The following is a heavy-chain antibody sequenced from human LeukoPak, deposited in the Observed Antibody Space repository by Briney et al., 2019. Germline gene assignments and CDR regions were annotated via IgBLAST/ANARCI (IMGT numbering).Heavy chain of an antibody. J-gene: IGHJ4*02. CDR3: ARDEKYAFDH. CDR2: IRSSTGTT. Sequence: GGSLRLSCAASGFTFNSYTMNWVRRAPGKGLEWVSYIRSSTGTTSYADSVKGRFTISTDNAKNSVYLQMASLRAEDTAVYFCARDEKYAFDHWGQGTLVTVSS. V-gene: IGHV3-48*01. CDR1: GFTFNSYT.